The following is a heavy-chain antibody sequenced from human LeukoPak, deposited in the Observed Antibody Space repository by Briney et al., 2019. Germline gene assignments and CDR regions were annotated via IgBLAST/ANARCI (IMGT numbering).Heavy chain of an antibody. CDR1: GFTFSNAW. D-gene: IGHD4-17*01. V-gene: IGHV3-15*01. CDR2: IKSKTDGGTT. J-gene: IGHJ6*02. Sequence: SGGSLRLSCAASGFTFSNAWMSWVRQAPGKGLEWVGPIKSKTDGGTTDYAAPVKGRFTISRDDSKNTLYLQMNSLKTEDTAVYYCTTDDYGDYGVGSYYYYGMDVWGQGTTVTVSS. CDR3: TTDDYGDYGVGSYYYYGMDV.